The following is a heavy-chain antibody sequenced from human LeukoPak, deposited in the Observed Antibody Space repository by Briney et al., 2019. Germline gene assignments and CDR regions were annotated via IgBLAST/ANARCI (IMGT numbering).Heavy chain of an antibody. CDR1: GYTFTSYG. J-gene: IGHJ4*02. CDR3: ARVILPSSWTDY. D-gene: IGHD2-21*01. V-gene: IGHV1-18*01. Sequence: ASVKVSCKASGYTFTSYGISWVRQAPGQGLEWMGWISAYNGNTNYAQKLQGRVTMTTDTSTSTAYMELRSLRYDNTFVYYCARVILPSSWTDYWGQGTLVTVSS. CDR2: ISAYNGNT.